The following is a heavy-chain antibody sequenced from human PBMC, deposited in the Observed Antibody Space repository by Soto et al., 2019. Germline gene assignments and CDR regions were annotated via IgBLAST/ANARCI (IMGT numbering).Heavy chain of an antibody. Sequence: GGSLRLSCAASGFTFSSYAMSWVRQAPGKGLEWVSAISGSGGSTYYADSVKGRFTISRDNSKNTLYLQMNSLRAEDTAVYYCAKDLWFGELFTYFDYWGQGTLVTVSS. D-gene: IGHD3-10*01. V-gene: IGHV3-23*01. J-gene: IGHJ4*02. CDR2: ISGSGGST. CDR1: GFTFSSYA. CDR3: AKDLWFGELFTYFDY.